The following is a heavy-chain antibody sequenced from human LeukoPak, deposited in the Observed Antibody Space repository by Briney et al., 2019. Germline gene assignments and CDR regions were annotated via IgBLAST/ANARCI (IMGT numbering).Heavy chain of an antibody. CDR1: GFTFRTSG. D-gene: IGHD1-26*01. CDR3: AKAFSGSYLFNY. CDR2: ISGSGGST. Sequence: PGGSLRLSCAASGFTFRTSGMNWVRQAPGKGLEWVSAISGSGGSTYYADSVKGRFTISRDNSKNTLYLQMNSLRAEDTAVYYCAKAFSGSYLFNYWGQGTLVTVSS. V-gene: IGHV3-23*01. J-gene: IGHJ4*02.